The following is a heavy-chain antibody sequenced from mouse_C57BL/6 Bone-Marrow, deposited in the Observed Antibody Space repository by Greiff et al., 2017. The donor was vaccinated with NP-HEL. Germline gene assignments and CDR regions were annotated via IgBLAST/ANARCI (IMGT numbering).Heavy chain of an antibody. Sequence: VKLQESGAELVRPGASVKLSCKASGYTFTDYYINWVKQRPGQGLEWIARIYPGSGNTYYNEKFKGKATLTAEKSSSTAYMQLSSLTSEDSAVYFCARSWFAYWGQGTLVTVSA. CDR1: GYTFTDYY. CDR2: IYPGSGNT. V-gene: IGHV1-76*01. J-gene: IGHJ3*01. CDR3: ARSWFAY.